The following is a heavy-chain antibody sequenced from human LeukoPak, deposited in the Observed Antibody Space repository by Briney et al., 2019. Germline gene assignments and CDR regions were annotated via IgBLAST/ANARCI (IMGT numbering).Heavy chain of an antibody. CDR3: AREWGSGYYFDY. CDR1: GYSISSGYY. D-gene: IGHD3-22*01. J-gene: IGHJ4*02. Sequence: SETLSLTCSVSGYSISSGYYWGWIRPPPGKGLEWIGSIYHSGSTYYNPSVKSRVTISVDTSNNQFSVKLSSVTAADTAVYYCAREWGSGYYFDYWGQGTLVTVSS. V-gene: IGHV4-38-2*02. CDR2: IYHSGST.